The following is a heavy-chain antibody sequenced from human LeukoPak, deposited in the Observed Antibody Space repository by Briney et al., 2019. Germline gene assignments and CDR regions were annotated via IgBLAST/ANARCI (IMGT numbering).Heavy chain of an antibody. CDR2: VKPDGTTK. V-gene: IGHV3-7*03. D-gene: IGHD6-13*01. CDR3: ARSIPYGTTWYGRSDY. Sequence: GGSLRLSCAASGFPFSSYSMTWVRQAPGKGLEWVANVKPDGTTKFYVDSVKGRFTISRDNALNSLYLQMNSLRAEDTAIYYCARSIPYGTTWYGRSDYWGQGTLVTVSS. J-gene: IGHJ4*02. CDR1: GFPFSSYS.